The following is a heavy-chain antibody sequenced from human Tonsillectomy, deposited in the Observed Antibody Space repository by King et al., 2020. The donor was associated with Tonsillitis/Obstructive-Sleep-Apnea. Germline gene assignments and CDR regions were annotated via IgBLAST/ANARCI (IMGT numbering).Heavy chain of an antibody. CDR1: GFTFSCYS. CDR3: AGGGGTLDYYYYYMDV. CDR2: ICSSSSNT. J-gene: IGHJ6*03. D-gene: IGHD3/OR15-3a*01. Sequence: QLVQSGGGLVQPGGSLRLSCAASGFTFSCYSMNWVRQAPGKWLVWVSYICSSSSNTYSADSVKGRCTIYRDKAKISLYRQMNSLRDEDTAVYYCAGGGGTLDYYYYYMDVWGKGTTVTVSS. V-gene: IGHV3-48*02.